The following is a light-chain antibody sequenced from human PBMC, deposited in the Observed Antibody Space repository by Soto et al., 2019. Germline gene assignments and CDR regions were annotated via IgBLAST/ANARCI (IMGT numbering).Light chain of an antibody. J-gene: IGKJ1*01. CDR3: QQYNNWPQT. CDR1: QSVSSN. Sequence: IFIPHSPPPLPVSPEERATLSSSASQSVSSNLAWFQQKPGQAPRLLIYGASTRATGIPARFSGSGSGTEFTLTISSLQSEDFAVYYCQQYNNWPQTFGQGTKVDIK. V-gene: IGKV3-15*01. CDR2: GAS.